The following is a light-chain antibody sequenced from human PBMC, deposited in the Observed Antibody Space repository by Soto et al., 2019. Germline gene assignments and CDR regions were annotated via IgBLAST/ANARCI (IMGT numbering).Light chain of an antibody. V-gene: IGKV1-9*01. CDR2: AAS. CDR1: QGISSY. J-gene: IGKJ1*01. CDR3: QQLNSYPRT. Sequence: DIQLTQSPSFLSASVGDTVTITCRASQGISSYLAWYQQIPGKAPKLLISAASTLQSGVPSRFSGSGSGTEFNLTISSLQPEDFATYYCQQLNSYPRTFGQGTKVEIK.